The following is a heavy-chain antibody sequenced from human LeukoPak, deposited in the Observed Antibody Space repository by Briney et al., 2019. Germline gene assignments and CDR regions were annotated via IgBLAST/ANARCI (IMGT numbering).Heavy chain of an antibody. J-gene: IGHJ4*02. D-gene: IGHD6-6*01. CDR3: ARSYSSSRGTFDY. CDR2: IKEDGSDK. CDR1: GFTFSTYW. Sequence: GGSLRLSCAASGFTFSTYWMTWVRQAPGKGLEWVANIKEDGSDKYYVDSVKGRFTISRDNAKNSLYLQMNSLRPEDAAVYYCARSYSSSRGTFDYWGQGTLVTVSS. V-gene: IGHV3-7*05.